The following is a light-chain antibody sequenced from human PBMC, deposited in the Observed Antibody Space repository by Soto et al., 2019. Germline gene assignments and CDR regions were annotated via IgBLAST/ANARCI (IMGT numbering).Light chain of an antibody. CDR1: ESVGSY. Sequence: EILLTQSPATLSLSPGEGATLSCRASESVGSYLAWYQQILGQAPRLLIYDASNRATGVPARFSGGGSGTDFTLTISSLEPEDFELYYCQQRSNLPLTFGQGTRLEIK. CDR2: DAS. CDR3: QQRSNLPLT. J-gene: IGKJ5*01. V-gene: IGKV3-11*01.